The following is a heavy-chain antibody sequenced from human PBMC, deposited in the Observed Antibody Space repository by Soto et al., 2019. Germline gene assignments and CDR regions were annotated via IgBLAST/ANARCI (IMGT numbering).Heavy chain of an antibody. CDR2: INPSGGST. J-gene: IGHJ4*02. V-gene: IGHV1-46*01. CDR1: GYTFTTYY. D-gene: IGHD3-22*01. Sequence: ASVKVSCKASGYTFTTYYMHWVRQAPGQGLEWMGNINPSGGSTTYAQKFQGRVTMTSDTSTSTVYLELRSLRSDDTAVYYCGRGDSMIVVVAFDYWGQGTLVTVSS. CDR3: GRGDSMIVVVAFDY.